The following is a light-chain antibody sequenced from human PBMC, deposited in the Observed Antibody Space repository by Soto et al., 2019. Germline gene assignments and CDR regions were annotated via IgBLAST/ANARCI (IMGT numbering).Light chain of an antibody. J-gene: IGLJ3*02. CDR3: SSYTTRGTPV. Sequence: QSALTQPASVSGSPGQSITISCTGTSSDVGGYNYVSWYQQNPGTAPKVMIYEVSNRPSGVSNRFSGSKSGNTASLTISGLQAEDEADYYCSSYTTRGTPVFGGGTKLTV. CDR2: EVS. CDR1: SSDVGGYNY. V-gene: IGLV2-14*01.